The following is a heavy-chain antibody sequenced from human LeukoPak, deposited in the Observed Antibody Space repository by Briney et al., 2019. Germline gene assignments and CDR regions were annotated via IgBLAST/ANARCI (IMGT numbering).Heavy chain of an antibody. D-gene: IGHD3-3*01. J-gene: IGHJ6*03. V-gene: IGHV3-23*01. CDR1: GFTFSTFV. Sequence: GGSLRLSCAHSGFTFSTFVMNWVRQAPGKGLEWVSGISASGSRTFYADSVKGRFTITRDNSKNTLSLQMNSLRAGDTAIYYCARARRDFWSGYYRGPLYYYYYMDVWGKGTTVTVSS. CDR2: ISASGSRT. CDR3: ARARRDFWSGYYRGPLYYYYYMDV.